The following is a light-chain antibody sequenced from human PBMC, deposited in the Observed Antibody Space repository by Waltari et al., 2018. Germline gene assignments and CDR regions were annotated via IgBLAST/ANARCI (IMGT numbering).Light chain of an antibody. CDR3: QQYASLPLT. V-gene: IGKV1-33*01. Sequence: DIQMTQSPSSLSASVGDRVTITCQASQDIRKNLNWFQQKPGKAPQVRIFDASNSQAPVPSRFSGSGSGTDFALTISSLQPEDVGTYYCQQYASLPLTFGGGTRVEI. CDR2: DAS. CDR1: QDIRKN. J-gene: IGKJ4*01.